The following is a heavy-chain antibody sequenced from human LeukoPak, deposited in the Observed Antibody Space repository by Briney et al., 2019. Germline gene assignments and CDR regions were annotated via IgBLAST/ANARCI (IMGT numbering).Heavy chain of an antibody. CDR2: INPNSGGT. V-gene: IGHV1-2*02. Sequence: ASVKVSCKASGYTFTGYYMHWVRQAPGQGLEWVGWINPNSGGTNYAQKFQGRVTMTRDTSISTAYVELSRLRSDDTAVYYCARERSGTYRYFDLWGRGTLVTVSS. D-gene: IGHD1-26*01. CDR3: ARERSGTYRYFDL. CDR1: GYTFTGYY. J-gene: IGHJ2*01.